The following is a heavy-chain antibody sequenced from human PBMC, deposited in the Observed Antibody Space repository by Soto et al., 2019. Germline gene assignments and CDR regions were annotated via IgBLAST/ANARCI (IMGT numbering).Heavy chain of an antibody. Sequence: GASVNVSCKASGYTFTSYGISWVRQAPGQGLEWMGWISAYNGNTNYAQKLQGRVTMTTDTSTSTAYMELRSLRSDDTAVYYCARGITIFGVVILYYYYGMDVWGQGTTVTVSS. V-gene: IGHV1-18*01. CDR2: ISAYNGNT. CDR1: GYTFTSYG. D-gene: IGHD3-3*01. J-gene: IGHJ6*02. CDR3: ARGITIFGVVILYYYYGMDV.